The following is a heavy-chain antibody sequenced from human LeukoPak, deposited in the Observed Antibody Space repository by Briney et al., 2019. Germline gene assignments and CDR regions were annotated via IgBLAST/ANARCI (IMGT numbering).Heavy chain of an antibody. D-gene: IGHD2-8*01. V-gene: IGHV4-61*02. CDR1: GASISSGGYY. J-gene: IGHJ3*02. CDR2: FYTSGST. CDR3: ARDVRVDAFDI. Sequence: QVQLQESGPGLVKPSQTLSLTCTVSGASISSGGYYWSWIRQPAGTALEWIGRFYTSGSTNYNPSLKSRVTISVDTSKNQFSLKLSSVTAADTAVYYCARDVRVDAFDIWGQGTMVTVSS.